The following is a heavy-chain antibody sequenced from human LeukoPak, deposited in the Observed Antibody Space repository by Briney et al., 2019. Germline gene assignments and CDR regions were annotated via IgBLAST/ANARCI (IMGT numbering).Heavy chain of an antibody. J-gene: IGHJ4*02. CDR3: AKARNTMIVVPTGY. D-gene: IGHD3-22*01. Sequence: QPGGSLRLSCAASGFTFRSYAMSWVRQAPGKGLEWVSAISGSGGSTYYADSVKGRFTISRDNSKNTLYLQMNSLRAEDTAVYYCAKARNTMIVVPTGYWGQGTLVTVSS. V-gene: IGHV3-23*01. CDR2: ISGSGGST. CDR1: GFTFRSYA.